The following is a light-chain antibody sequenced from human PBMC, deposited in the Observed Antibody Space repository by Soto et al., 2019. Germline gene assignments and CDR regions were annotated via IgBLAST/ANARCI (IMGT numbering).Light chain of an antibody. CDR3: QQYSNWPPLYT. CDR2: DAS. Sequence: EIVMTQSPATLSVSPGERATLSCRASQSVSSYLAWYQQKPGLPPRLLIYDASTRATGIPVRFGGSGSGTDFTLTISSLQSADFAVYYCQQYSNWPPLYTFGRGTKLEIK. V-gene: IGKV3-15*01. CDR1: QSVSSY. J-gene: IGKJ2*01.